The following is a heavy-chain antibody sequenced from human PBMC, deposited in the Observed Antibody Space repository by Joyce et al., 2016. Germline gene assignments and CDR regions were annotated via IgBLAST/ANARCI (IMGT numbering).Heavy chain of an antibody. D-gene: IGHD2/OR15-2a*01. Sequence: QLQLQESGPGLVKPSETLSLTCTVSGDSISSSNYQWGWIRQPPGKGLEWIGSIYYTGVTFYNPSLKGRVTISVDTSQNQFSLTLHSVTAADTAVYYCARHLRNWFDPWGQGTLVTVSS. CDR2: IYYTGVT. J-gene: IGHJ5*02. CDR1: GDSISSSNYQ. V-gene: IGHV4-39*01. CDR3: ARHLRNWFDP.